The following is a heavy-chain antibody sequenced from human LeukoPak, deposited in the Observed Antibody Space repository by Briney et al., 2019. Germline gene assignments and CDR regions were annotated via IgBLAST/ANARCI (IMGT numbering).Heavy chain of an antibody. J-gene: IGHJ6*03. D-gene: IGHD3-3*01. CDR2: INSDGSST. Sequence: GGSLRLSCAASGFTFSSYWMHWVRQAPGKGLVWVSRINSDGSSTSYADSVKGRFTISRDNAKNTLYLQMNSLRAEDTAVYYCARTTYYDFWSGSNYYYYMDVWGKGTTVTVSS. CDR3: ARTTYYDFWSGSNYYYYMDV. V-gene: IGHV3-74*01. CDR1: GFTFSSYW.